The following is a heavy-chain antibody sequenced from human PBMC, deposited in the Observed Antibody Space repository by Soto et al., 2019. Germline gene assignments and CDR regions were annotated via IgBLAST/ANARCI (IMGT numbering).Heavy chain of an antibody. D-gene: IGHD2-15*01. CDR3: ARSGSEPGYCGGGSCSRGAFDI. J-gene: IGHJ3*02. CDR1: GYTFTGYY. Sequence: QVQLVQSGAEVKKPGASVKVSCKASGYTFTGYYMHWVRQAPGQGLEWMGWINPNSGGTNYAQKFQGWVTMTRDTSISTAYMELSRLRSDDTAVYYCARSGSEPGYCGGGSCSRGAFDIWGQGTMVTVSS. CDR2: INPNSGGT. V-gene: IGHV1-2*04.